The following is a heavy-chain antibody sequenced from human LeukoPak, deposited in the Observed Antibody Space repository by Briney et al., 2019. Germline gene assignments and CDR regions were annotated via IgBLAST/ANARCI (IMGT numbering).Heavy chain of an antibody. CDR2: IYSGGST. CDR3: AKDRHITIFGVVLDY. D-gene: IGHD3-3*01. CDR1: GFTVSSNY. V-gene: IGHV3-53*01. J-gene: IGHJ4*02. Sequence: GGSLRLSCAASGFTVSSNYMSWVRQAPGKGLEWVSVIYSGGSTYYADSVKGRFTISRDNSKNTLYLQMNSLRAEDTAVYYCAKDRHITIFGVVLDYWGQGTLVTVSS.